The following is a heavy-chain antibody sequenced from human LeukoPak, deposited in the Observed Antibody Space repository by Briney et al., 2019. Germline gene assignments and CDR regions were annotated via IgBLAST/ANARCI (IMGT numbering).Heavy chain of an antibody. CDR1: GFTFSSYA. Sequence: GGSLRLSCAASGFTFSSYAMHWVRQAPGKGLEWVAVISYDGSNKYYADSVKGRFTISRDNSKNTLYLQMSSLRAEDTAVYYCAREVLHSGSYYFDYWRQGTLVTVSP. CDR2: ISYDGSNK. J-gene: IGHJ4*02. D-gene: IGHD1-26*01. V-gene: IGHV3-30*15. CDR3: AREVLHSGSYYFDY.